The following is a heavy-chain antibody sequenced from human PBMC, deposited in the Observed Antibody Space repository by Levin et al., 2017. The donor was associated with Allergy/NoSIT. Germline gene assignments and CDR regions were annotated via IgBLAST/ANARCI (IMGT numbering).Heavy chain of an antibody. V-gene: IGHV2-5*02. Sequence: SGPTLVKPTQTLTLTCTFSGFSLSTSGVGVGWIRQPPGKALEWLALIYWDDDKRYSPSLRSRLTITKQTSKNLVVLTMTNMDPVDTATYYCAHRLEGSGSSYLDSWGQGTLVTVSS. D-gene: IGHD3-10*01. J-gene: IGHJ4*02. CDR1: GFSLSTSGVG. CDR2: IYWDDDK. CDR3: AHRLEGSGSSYLDS.